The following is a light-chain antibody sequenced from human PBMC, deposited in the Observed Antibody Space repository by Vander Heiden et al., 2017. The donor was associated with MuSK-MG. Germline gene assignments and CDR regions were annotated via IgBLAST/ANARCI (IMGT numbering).Light chain of an antibody. CDR1: QSISSW. Sequence: DIQMTQYPTTVSASVGDRVTITCRASQSISSWLAWEQQKPGKAPKLLIYDAFSLERGVQSRFSGSGAGTEFTLTSCRLQTDDFGNYYCQQYNSFTFGHGTKVDIK. V-gene: IGKV1-5*01. CDR3: QQYNSFT. CDR2: DAF. J-gene: IGKJ3*01.